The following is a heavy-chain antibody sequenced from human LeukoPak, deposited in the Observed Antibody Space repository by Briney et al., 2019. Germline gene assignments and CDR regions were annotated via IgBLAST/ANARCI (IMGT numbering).Heavy chain of an antibody. CDR1: GFTFDDYA. CDR2: ISWNSGSI. CDR3: ARDHPTRSFDY. V-gene: IGHV3-9*01. J-gene: IGHJ4*02. D-gene: IGHD4-11*01. Sequence: GRSLRLSCAASGFTFDDYAMHWVRQAPGKGLEWVSGISWNSGSIGYADSVKGRFTISRDNSKNTLYLQMNSLRAEDTAVYYCARDHPTRSFDYWGQGTLVTVSS.